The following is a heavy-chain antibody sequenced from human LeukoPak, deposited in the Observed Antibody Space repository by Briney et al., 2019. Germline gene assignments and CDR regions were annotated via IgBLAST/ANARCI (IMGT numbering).Heavy chain of an antibody. Sequence: QTGGSLRLSCAASGFQFDGYGMHWVRQVPGKGLEWLCLICGHGDDTFYADSVKGRFTISRDNSKNTLYLQMNSLRAEDTAVYYCARDLLAVAGHKIPYYYYYGMDVWGQGTTVTVSS. D-gene: IGHD6-19*01. CDR2: ICGHGDDT. CDR3: ARDLLAVAGHKIPYYYYYGMDV. V-gene: IGHV3-43*02. J-gene: IGHJ6*02. CDR1: GFQFDGYG.